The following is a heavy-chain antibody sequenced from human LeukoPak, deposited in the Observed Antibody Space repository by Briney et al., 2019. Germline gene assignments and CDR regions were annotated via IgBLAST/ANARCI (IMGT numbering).Heavy chain of an antibody. CDR3: AKDSSGYSNIYYFDY. CDR1: GFTFSSYA. CDR2: ISGSGGST. D-gene: IGHD3-22*01. V-gene: IGHV3-23*01. J-gene: IGHJ4*02. Sequence: GGSLRLSCAASGFTFSSYAMSWVRQAPGKGLEWVSAISGSGGSTYYADSVKGRFTISRDNSKNTLYLQMNSLRAEDTAVYYCAKDSSGYSNIYYFDYWGQGTLVTVSS.